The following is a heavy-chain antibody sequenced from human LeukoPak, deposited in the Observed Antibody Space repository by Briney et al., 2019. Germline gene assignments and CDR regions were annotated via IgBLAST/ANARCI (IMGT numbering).Heavy chain of an antibody. CDR1: GFTFTSSA. V-gene: IGHV1-58*01. CDR2: IVVGSGNT. J-gene: IGHJ4*02. Sequence: SVKVSCKASGFTFTSSAVQWVRQARGQRLEWIGWIVVGSGNTNYAQKFQERVTITRDMSTSTAYMELSSLRSEDTAVYYCAAESSGSYSDFDYWAREPWSPSPQ. D-gene: IGHD1-26*01. CDR3: AAESSGSYSDFDY.